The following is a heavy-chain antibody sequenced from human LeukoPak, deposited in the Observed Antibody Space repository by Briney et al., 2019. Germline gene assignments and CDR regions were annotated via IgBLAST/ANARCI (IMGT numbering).Heavy chain of an antibody. CDR2: IIPILGIA. Sequence: SVKVSCKASGGTFSSYAISWVRQAPGQGLEWMGRIIPILGIANYAQKFQGRVTITADKSTSTAYMELSSLRSEDTAVYYCARSRLRVYGDYGHWGQGTLVTVSS. CDR3: ARSRLRVYGDYGH. J-gene: IGHJ4*02. D-gene: IGHD4-17*01. V-gene: IGHV1-69*04. CDR1: GGTFSSYA.